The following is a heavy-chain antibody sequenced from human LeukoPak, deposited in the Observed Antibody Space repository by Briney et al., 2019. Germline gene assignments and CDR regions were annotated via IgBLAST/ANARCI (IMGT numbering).Heavy chain of an antibody. J-gene: IGHJ3*02. D-gene: IGHD2-15*01. CDR1: GFSFDDYP. Sequence: GGSLRLSCAASGFSFDDYPMHWVRQAPGKGLEWVSLINEDGGKTFYADSVRGRFTISRDNSKNSLYLQMNSLRTENTALYYCAKEIDTLGTNAFDIWGQGTIVTVSS. CDR3: AKEIDTLGTNAFDI. CDR2: INEDGGKT. V-gene: IGHV3-43*02.